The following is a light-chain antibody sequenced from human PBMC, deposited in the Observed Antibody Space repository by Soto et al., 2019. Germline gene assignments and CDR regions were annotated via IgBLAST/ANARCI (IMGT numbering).Light chain of an antibody. J-gene: IGLJ3*02. V-gene: IGLV8-61*01. CDR1: SGSVSSNYY. Sequence: QAVVTQEPSFSVSPGGTVTLTCGLTSGSVSSNYYPSWYQQTPGQAPRTLIYNTNTRSSGVPDRFSGSILGNKAALTITGAQADDESDYYCVLYMRSGISVFGGGTKVTVL. CDR3: VLYMRSGISV. CDR2: NTN.